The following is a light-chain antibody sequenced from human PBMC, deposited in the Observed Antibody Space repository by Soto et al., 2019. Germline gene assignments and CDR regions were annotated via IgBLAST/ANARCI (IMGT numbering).Light chain of an antibody. CDR3: LSYDGCLTAVYV. CDR2: RNT. CDR1: SSNIGAGYD. Sequence: QSVLTQPPSVSGAPGQRVTISCTGSSSNIGAGYDVHWYQQLPETAPKLLIYRNTNRPSGVPDRFSGSKSGTSASLAITGLQAEDEADYYCLSYDGCLTAVYVFGTGTKLTVL. J-gene: IGLJ1*01. V-gene: IGLV1-40*01.